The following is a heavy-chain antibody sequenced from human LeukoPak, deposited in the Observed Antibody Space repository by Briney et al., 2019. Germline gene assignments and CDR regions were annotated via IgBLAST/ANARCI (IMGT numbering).Heavy chain of an antibody. Sequence: PSETLSLTCTVSGGSISSGSYSWSWIRQPPGKGLEWIGYIYHSGSTYYNPSLKSRVTISVDRSKNQFSLKLSSVTAADTAVYYCARVRTAMAYFDYWGQGTLVTVSS. V-gene: IGHV4-30-2*01. D-gene: IGHD5-18*01. CDR1: GGSISSGSYS. CDR3: ARVRTAMAYFDY. CDR2: IYHSGST. J-gene: IGHJ4*02.